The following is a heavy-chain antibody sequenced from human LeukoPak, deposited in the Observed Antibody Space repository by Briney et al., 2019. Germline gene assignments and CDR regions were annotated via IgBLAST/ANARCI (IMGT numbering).Heavy chain of an antibody. J-gene: IGHJ4*02. CDR2: INPSGGST. Sequence: GASVKVSCKASGYTFTSYYMHWVRQAPGQGLEWMGIINPSGGSTSYAQKFQGRVTMTRDMSTSTVYMELSSLRSEDTAGYYCARAGAAAGKFDYWGQGTLVTVSS. CDR1: GYTFTSYY. V-gene: IGHV1-46*01. D-gene: IGHD6-13*01. CDR3: ARAGAAAGKFDY.